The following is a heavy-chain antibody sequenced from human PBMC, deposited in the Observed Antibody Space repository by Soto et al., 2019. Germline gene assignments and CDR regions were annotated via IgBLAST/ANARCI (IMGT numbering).Heavy chain of an antibody. Sequence: QLLQSGGGLVQPGGSLTLSCAASGFTFGTTDMIWVRQAPGEGLEWVSTIDGSAGITYYADSVKGRFTISRDNSRNTVYLQMNSLRVDDTALYYCVKNSGWFNTWGQGALVTVSS. D-gene: IGHD3-10*01. J-gene: IGHJ5*02. V-gene: IGHV3-23*01. CDR1: GFTFGTTD. CDR2: IDGSAGIT. CDR3: VKNSGWFNT.